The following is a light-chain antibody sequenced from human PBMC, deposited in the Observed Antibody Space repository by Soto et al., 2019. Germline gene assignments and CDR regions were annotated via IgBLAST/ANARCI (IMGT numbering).Light chain of an antibody. CDR1: QTTSSW. CDR2: KAS. Sequence: DIQMTQSPSTLSGSVGDRVTITCRASQTTSSWLAWYQQKPGKAPTLLIYKASTLKSGVPSRFSGSGSGTEFTLTISSLEPEDFAVYYCQQRSNWQTFGQGTKVDIK. J-gene: IGKJ1*01. CDR3: QQRSNWQT. V-gene: IGKV1-5*03.